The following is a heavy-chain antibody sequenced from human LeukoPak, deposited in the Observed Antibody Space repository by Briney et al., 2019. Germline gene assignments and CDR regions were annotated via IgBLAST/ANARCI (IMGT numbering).Heavy chain of an antibody. Sequence: SETLSLTCTVSGGSISSYYWSWIRQPPGKGLEWIGYIYYSGSTNYNPSLKSRVTTSVDTSKNQFSLKLSSVTAADTAVYYCAREPDYYGSGSPTKGYYFDYWGQGTLVTVSS. J-gene: IGHJ4*02. CDR2: IYYSGST. CDR1: GGSISSYY. D-gene: IGHD3-10*01. V-gene: IGHV4-59*01. CDR3: AREPDYYGSGSPTKGYYFDY.